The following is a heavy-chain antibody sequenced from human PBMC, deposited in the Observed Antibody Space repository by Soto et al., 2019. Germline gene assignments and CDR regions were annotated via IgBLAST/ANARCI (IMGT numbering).Heavy chain of an antibody. D-gene: IGHD3-10*01. CDR3: ARQGEWFGKLWRAFAI. Sequence: GESLKISCKGSGYSFTSYWISWVRQMPGKGLEWMGRIYPSDSSVKYSPSFQGHVTMSADKSISTAYLQWSSLEASDSGVYFCARQGEWFGKLWRAFAIWGQGTMVTVSS. CDR1: GYSFTSYW. V-gene: IGHV5-10-1*01. CDR2: IYPSDSSV. J-gene: IGHJ3*02.